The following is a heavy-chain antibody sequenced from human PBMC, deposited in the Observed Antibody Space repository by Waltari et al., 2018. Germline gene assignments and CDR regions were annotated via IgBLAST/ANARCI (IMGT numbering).Heavy chain of an antibody. CDR3: AREAPGYFDL. J-gene: IGHJ2*01. Sequence: EVQLEESGGGLIQPGGSLRLSCAASGFTVSSNYMSWVRQAPGKGLEWFSVIYSGGSIYYADSVKGRFTISRGNSKNTVYLQMNSLRVEDTAVYYCAREAPGYFDLWGRGTLVTVSS. CDR1: GFTVSSNY. CDR2: IYSGGSI. V-gene: IGHV3-53*01.